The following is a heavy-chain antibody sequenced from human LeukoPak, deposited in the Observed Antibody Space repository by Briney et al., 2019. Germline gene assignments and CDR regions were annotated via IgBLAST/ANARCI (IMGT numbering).Heavy chain of an antibody. CDR1: GFSVSSNY. J-gene: IGHJ4*02. CDR2: IYSGGST. Sequence: PGGSLRLSCAASGFSVSSNYMSWVRQAPGKGLELVSVIYSGGSTYYADSVKGRFTISRDNSKNTLYLQMNSLRVEDTAVYYCARHVLFYGGNSNYFDYWGQGTLVTVSS. D-gene: IGHD4-23*01. CDR3: ARHVLFYGGNSNYFDY. V-gene: IGHV3-53*01.